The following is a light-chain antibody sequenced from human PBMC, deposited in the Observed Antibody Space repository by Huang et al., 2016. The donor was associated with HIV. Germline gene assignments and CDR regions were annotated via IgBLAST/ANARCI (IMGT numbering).Light chain of an antibody. CDR2: DAS. Sequence: EILMTQSPGTLSVSPGERATLSCRASPTIKNTLAWYQQKPGQPPRLLIYDASTRATGIPARLSGSGSGTEFTLTISSLQSEEFATYYCQQYNDWPRTFGQGTKVEIK. CDR1: PTIKNT. CDR3: QQYNDWPRT. V-gene: IGKV3-15*01. J-gene: IGKJ1*01.